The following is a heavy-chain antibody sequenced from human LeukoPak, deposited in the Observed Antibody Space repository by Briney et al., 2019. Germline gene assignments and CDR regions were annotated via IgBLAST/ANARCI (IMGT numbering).Heavy chain of an antibody. V-gene: IGHV3-21*01. CDR3: ARVLETDCSGGSCYSGLDY. CDR2: ISRTGNYI. Sequence: GGSLRLSCAASGFTFISYDMSWVRQAPGKGREWVSSISRTGNYIYYADSVKGRFTISRDNAQNSLFLQMNSLRVEDTAVYYCARVLETDCSGGSCYSGLDYWGQGTLVTVSS. D-gene: IGHD2-15*01. J-gene: IGHJ4*02. CDR1: GFTFISYD.